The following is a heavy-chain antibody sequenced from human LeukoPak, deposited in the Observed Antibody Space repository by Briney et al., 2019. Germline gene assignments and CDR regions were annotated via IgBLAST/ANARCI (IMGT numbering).Heavy chain of an antibody. V-gene: IGHV4-59*08. D-gene: IGHD6-13*01. CDR3: ARRRGWKQQLVYFDY. Sequence: PSETLSLTCTVSGGSISSYYWSSIRQPPGKGLEWIGYLFHSGTPRYNPSLKSRVTISADTSKNQFFLTLNATTAADTAVYFCARRRGWKQQLVYFDYWGQGTLATVSS. CDR2: LFHSGTP. J-gene: IGHJ4*02. CDR1: GGSISSYY.